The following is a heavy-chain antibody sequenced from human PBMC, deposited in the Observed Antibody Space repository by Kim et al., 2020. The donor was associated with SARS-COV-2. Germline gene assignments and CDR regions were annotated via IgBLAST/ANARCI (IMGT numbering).Heavy chain of an antibody. CDR1: GFTFSSYG. D-gene: IGHD3-10*01. CDR3: AKDFVLLWFGEVYGAFD. CDR2: ISYDGSNK. Sequence: GGSLRLSCAASGFTFSSYGMHWVRQAPGKGLEWVAVISYDGSNKYYADSVKGRFTISRDNSKNTLYLQMNSLRAEDTAVYYCAKDFVLLWFGEVYGAFD. J-gene: IGHJ4*01. V-gene: IGHV3-30*18.